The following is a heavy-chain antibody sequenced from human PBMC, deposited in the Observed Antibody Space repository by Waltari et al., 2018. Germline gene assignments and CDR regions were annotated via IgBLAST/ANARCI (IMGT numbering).Heavy chain of an antibody. CDR2: VNPNGGST. J-gene: IGHJ4*02. D-gene: IGHD2-2*01. CDR3: ARAGSTLIWGVAE. CDR1: GYTFTDFY. V-gene: IGHV1-46*04. Sequence: QVQLVQSGAEVKKPGASVKVSCKASGYTFTDFYMHWVRQAPGQGLEWMGIVNPNGGSTNYAQKLQDRVTMTRDTSTSTVYMELSSLRSEDTAVYYCARAGSTLIWGVAEWGQGTLVTVSS.